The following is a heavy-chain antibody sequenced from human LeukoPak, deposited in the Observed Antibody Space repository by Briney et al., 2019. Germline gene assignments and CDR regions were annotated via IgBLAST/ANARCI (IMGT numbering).Heavy chain of an antibody. Sequence: SETLSLTCTVSGVSISSDDYFRGWIRQSPGTGLEWIASVSYSGTVYYNPSLESRVTISLDTSKNQFSLTMNSVTAADTALYYCARGRPCNSGVPPWFDPWGQGTLVTVSS. J-gene: IGHJ5*02. CDR3: ARGRPCNSGVPPWFDP. CDR1: GVSISSDDYF. V-gene: IGHV4-39*07. D-gene: IGHD6-19*01. CDR2: VSYSGTV.